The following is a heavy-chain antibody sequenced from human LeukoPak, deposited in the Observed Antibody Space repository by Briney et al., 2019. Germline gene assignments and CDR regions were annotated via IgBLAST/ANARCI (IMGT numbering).Heavy chain of an antibody. J-gene: IGHJ6*02. CDR1: GFTVSSNY. V-gene: IGHV3-53*04. D-gene: IGHD1-26*01. CDR2: IYSGGST. Sequence: GGSLRLSCAASGFTVSSNYMSWVRQAPGKGLEWVSVIYSGGSTYYADSVKGRFTISRHNSKNTLYLQMNSLRAEDTAVYYCARERPRRSYYGYYGMDVWGQGTTVTVSS. CDR3: ARERPRRSYYGYYGMDV.